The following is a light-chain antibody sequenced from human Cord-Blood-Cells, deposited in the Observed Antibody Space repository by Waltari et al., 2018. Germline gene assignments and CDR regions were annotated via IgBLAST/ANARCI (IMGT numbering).Light chain of an antibody. CDR2: GNS. CDR1: SPNIGAGYD. Sequence: QSVLTQPPSVSGAPGQRVTISCTGSSPNIGAGYDVHWYQQLPGTAPKLLILGNSNRPSGVPDRFSGSKSGTSASLAITGLQAEDEADYYCQSYDSSLSVVFGGGTKLTVL. CDR3: QSYDSSLSVV. V-gene: IGLV1-40*01. J-gene: IGLJ2*01.